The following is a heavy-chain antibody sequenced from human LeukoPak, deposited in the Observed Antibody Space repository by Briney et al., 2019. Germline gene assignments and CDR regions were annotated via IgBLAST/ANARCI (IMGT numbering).Heavy chain of an antibody. CDR2: IKSKTDGWTT. J-gene: IGHJ4*02. V-gene: IGHV3-15*01. D-gene: IGHD3-3*02. CDR3: TTDLYSIDEAPIFDY. Sequence: PGGSLRLSCAASGFTFSSYEMNWVRQAPGKGLEWVGRIKSKTDGWTTDYAAPVKGRFTISRDDSKNTLYLQMNSLKTEDTAVYYCTTDLYSIDEAPIFDYWGQGTLVTVSS. CDR1: GFTFSSYE.